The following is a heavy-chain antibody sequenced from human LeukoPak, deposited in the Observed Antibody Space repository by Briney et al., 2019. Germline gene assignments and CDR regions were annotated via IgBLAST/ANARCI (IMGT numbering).Heavy chain of an antibody. Sequence: GRSLRLSCAASGFTFSSYAMHWVRQAPGKGLEWVAVISYDGSNKYYADSVKGRFTISRDNSKNTLYLQMYSLRAEDTAVYYCARVLPGYCSGGSCYGYYYYYGMDVWGQGTTVTVSS. J-gene: IGHJ6*02. D-gene: IGHD2-15*01. CDR1: GFTFSSYA. CDR3: ARVLPGYCSGGSCYGYYYYYGMDV. CDR2: ISYDGSNK. V-gene: IGHV3-30-3*01.